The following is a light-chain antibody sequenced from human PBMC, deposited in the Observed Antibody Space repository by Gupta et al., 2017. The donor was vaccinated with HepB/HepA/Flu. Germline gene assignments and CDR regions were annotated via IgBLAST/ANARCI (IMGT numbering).Light chain of an antibody. Sequence: PGERVTLSCRASQSVSSSYLTWYQQKPGQAPRLLIYGASTRATSIPARFSGSGSGTDFTLTISRLQPEDFAVYYCQQDYSLPVRFGQGTKVEIK. V-gene: IGKV3-7*04. CDR2: GAS. CDR3: QQDYSLPVR. CDR1: QSVSSSY. J-gene: IGKJ1*01.